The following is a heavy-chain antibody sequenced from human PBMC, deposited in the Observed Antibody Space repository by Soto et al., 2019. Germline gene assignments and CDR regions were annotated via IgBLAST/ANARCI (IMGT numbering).Heavy chain of an antibody. D-gene: IGHD3-3*01. V-gene: IGHV4-59*01. Sequence: SETLSLTCTVSGGSISSYYWSWIRQPPGKGLEWIGYIYYSGSTNYNPSLKSRVTISVDTSKNQFSLKLSSVTAADTAVYYCARGGSKITIFGVVISWYFYLWGRGTLVTVSS. CDR2: IYYSGST. J-gene: IGHJ2*01. CDR1: GGSISSYY. CDR3: ARGGSKITIFGVVISWYFYL.